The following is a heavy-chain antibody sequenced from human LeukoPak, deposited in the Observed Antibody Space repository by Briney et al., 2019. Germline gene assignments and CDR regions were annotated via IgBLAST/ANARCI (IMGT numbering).Heavy chain of an antibody. V-gene: IGHV4-39*01. CDR2: IYYTGST. J-gene: IGHJ4*02. Sequence: SETLSLTCTVSGGSTSSSGYYWGWIRQPPGKGLEWIATIYYTGSTYYSPSLRSRVTISVDTSKDQFSLKLTSVTAADTAVYYCARLTGGYSYGYAGYWGQGTLVTVSS. D-gene: IGHD5-18*01. CDR1: GGSTSSSGYY. CDR3: ARLTGGYSYGYAGY.